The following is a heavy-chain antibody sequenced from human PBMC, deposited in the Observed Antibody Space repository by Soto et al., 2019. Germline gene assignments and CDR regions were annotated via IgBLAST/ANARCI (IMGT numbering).Heavy chain of an antibody. CDR1: GGSIRSSSYY. V-gene: IGHV4-39*01. D-gene: IGHD6-19*01. CDR3: ARQGAGHYYYYGMDV. J-gene: IGHJ6*02. Sequence: SATRSLTCTVSGGSIRSSSYYWGWIRQPPGKGLEWIGSIYYSGSTYYNPSLKSRVTISVDTSKNQFSLKLSSVTAADTAVYYCARQGAGHYYYYGMDVWGQGTTVT. CDR2: IYYSGST.